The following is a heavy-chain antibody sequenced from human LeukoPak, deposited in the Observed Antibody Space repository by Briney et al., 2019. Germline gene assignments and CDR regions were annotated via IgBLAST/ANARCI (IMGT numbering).Heavy chain of an antibody. CDR3: AKGVAAAGTVDY. CDR1: GFTFSSYA. Sequence: PGGSLRLSCAASGFTFSSYAMSWVRQAPGKGLEWVSAISGSGGSTYYADSVKGRFTISRDNSKDTLYLQMNSLRAEDTAVYYCAKGVAAAGTVDYWGQGTLVTVSS. CDR2: ISGSGGST. V-gene: IGHV3-23*01. J-gene: IGHJ4*02. D-gene: IGHD6-13*01.